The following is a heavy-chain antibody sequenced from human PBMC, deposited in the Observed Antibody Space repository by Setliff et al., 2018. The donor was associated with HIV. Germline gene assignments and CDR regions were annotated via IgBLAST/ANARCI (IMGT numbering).Heavy chain of an antibody. J-gene: IGHJ3*02. CDR3: ARDPAFGAFDI. CDR1: GFTFSSYW. CDR2: INGDGSST. V-gene: IGHV3-74*01. D-gene: IGHD3-10*01. Sequence: GGSLRLSCAASGFTFSSYWMHWVRQAPGKGLVWVSRINGDGSSTTYADSVQGRFTISRDSAKNTLSLQMNSLRAEDTAVYYCARDPAFGAFDIWGQGTMVTVS.